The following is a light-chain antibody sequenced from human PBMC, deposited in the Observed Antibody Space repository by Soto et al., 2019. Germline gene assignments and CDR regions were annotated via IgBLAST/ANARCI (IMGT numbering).Light chain of an antibody. V-gene: IGKV3-15*01. CDR3: QHYNNWPRT. CDR1: QSVSSN. Sequence: EIVMTQSPATLSVSPGERATLSCRASQSVSSNLAWYQQKPGQAPRLLIYGASTRATGIPVRFSGSGSGTEFTLTISSLQSEDFADYYCQHYNNWPRTFGQGTKVEIK. J-gene: IGKJ1*01. CDR2: GAS.